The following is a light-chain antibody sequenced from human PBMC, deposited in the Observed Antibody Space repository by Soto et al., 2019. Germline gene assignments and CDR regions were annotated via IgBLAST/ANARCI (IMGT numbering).Light chain of an antibody. CDR3: AAWDDSLNGPSYV. Sequence: QSVLTQPPSVSEAPRQRVNISSSGSSSNIGNNAVNWYQQLPGKAPKLLIYYDDLLPSGVSDRFSGSKSGTSASLAISGLQSEDEADYYCAAWDDSLNGPSYVFGTGTKVTVL. CDR2: YDD. V-gene: IGLV1-36*01. J-gene: IGLJ1*01. CDR1: SSNIGNNA.